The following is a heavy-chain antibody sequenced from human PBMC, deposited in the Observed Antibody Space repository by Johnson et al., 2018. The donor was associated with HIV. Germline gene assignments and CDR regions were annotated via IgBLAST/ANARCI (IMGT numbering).Heavy chain of an antibody. CDR1: GFTFSSYA. Sequence: QVQLVESGGGVVQPGRSLRLSCAASGFTFSSYAMHWVRQAPGTGLEWVAVISYDGSNKYYADSVKGRFTISRDNSKNTLYLQMNSLRAEDTALYFCARDGRGEQLVDQGDAFDIWGQGTMVTVSS. CDR2: ISYDGSNK. CDR3: ARDGRGEQLVDQGDAFDI. D-gene: IGHD6-6*01. J-gene: IGHJ3*02. V-gene: IGHV3-30*04.